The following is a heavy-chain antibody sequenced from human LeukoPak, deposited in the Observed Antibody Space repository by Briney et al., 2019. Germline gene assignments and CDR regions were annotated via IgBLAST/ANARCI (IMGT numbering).Heavy chain of an antibody. V-gene: IGHV1-18*01. J-gene: IGHJ4*02. D-gene: IGHD3-22*01. CDR2: ISAYNGNT. Sequence: ASVKVSCKASGYTFTNYGISWVRQAPGHGLEGMGWISAYNGNTKNAQKVQGRVTLTTDTSTSTAYMELRRLRSDDTAVYYCARGGTFYYDSSAYYWGQGTLVTVSS. CDR1: GYTFTNYG. CDR3: ARGGTFYYDSSAYY.